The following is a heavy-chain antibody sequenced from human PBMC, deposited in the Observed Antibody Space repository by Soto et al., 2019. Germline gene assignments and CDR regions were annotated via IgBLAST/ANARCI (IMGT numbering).Heavy chain of an antibody. Sequence: EVQLVESGGGLVKPGGSLRLSCAASGFTFSSYSMNWVRQAPGKGLEWVSSISSSSSYIYYADSVKGRFTISRDNAKNSLYLQMNSLRAEDTAVYYCARGEVSIHAAAGTNWGQGTLVTVSS. CDR3: ARGEVSIHAAAGTN. D-gene: IGHD6-13*01. CDR1: GFTFSSYS. V-gene: IGHV3-21*01. J-gene: IGHJ4*02. CDR2: ISSSSSYI.